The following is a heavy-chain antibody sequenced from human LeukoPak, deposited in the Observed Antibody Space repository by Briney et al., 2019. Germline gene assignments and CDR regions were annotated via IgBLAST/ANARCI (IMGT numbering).Heavy chain of an antibody. CDR3: ARDPGRGGSDLFDY. D-gene: IGHD1-26*01. CDR2: ISAYNGNT. J-gene: IGHJ4*02. V-gene: IGHV1-18*01. Sequence: ASVKVSFKASGYTFTSYGISWVRQAPGQGLEWMGWISAYNGNTNYAQKLQGRVTMTTDTSTSTAYMELRSLRSDDTAVYYCARDPGRGGSDLFDYWGQGTLVTVSS. CDR1: GYTFTSYG.